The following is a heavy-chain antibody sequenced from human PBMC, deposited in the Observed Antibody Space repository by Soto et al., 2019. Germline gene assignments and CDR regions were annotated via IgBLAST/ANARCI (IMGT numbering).Heavy chain of an antibody. CDR3: ARYGRKSYYGMDV. V-gene: IGHV4-39*01. J-gene: IGHJ6*02. D-gene: IGHD1-26*01. CDR1: GGSIATSIFY. CDR2: IYYGGDT. Sequence: NPSETLSLTCSASGGSIATSIFYWGWLRQTPGKGLEWIGSIYYGGDTYFNPALQSRLTISIDPSKNQVSLRLSSVTAADTAVYYCARYGRKSYYGMDVWGLGTTVTVSS.